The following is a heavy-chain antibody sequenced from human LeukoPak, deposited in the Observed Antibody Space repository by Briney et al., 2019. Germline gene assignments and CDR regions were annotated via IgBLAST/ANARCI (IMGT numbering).Heavy chain of an antibody. CDR2: INPSGGST. J-gene: IGHJ4*02. CDR3: ARQNFWSGYYLPLYDY. Sequence: GASVKVSCKASGYTFTSYYMHWVRQAPGQGLEWTGIINPSGGSTSYAQKFQGRVTMTRDMSTSTVYMELSSLRSEDTAVYYCARQNFWSGYYLPLYDYWGQGTLVTVSS. D-gene: IGHD3-3*01. CDR1: GYTFTSYY. V-gene: IGHV1-46*01.